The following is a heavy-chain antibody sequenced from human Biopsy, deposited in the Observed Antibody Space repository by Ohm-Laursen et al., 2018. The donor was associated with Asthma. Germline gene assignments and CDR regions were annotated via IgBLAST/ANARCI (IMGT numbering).Heavy chain of an antibody. J-gene: IGHJ3*02. V-gene: IGHV3-30*02. CDR3: AKESGSNYAFDI. CDR2: VSSDGHDK. Sequence: SLRLSCAASGFVFSQCGMHWVRQGPGKGLEWVAHVSSDGHDKYYEDSVKGRFTISRDNSKNTLYLQMNSLRAEDTAVYYCAKESGSNYAFDIWGQGTMVTVSS. D-gene: IGHD1-1*01. CDR1: GFVFSQCG.